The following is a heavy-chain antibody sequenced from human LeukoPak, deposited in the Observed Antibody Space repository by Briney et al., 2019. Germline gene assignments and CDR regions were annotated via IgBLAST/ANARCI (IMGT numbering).Heavy chain of an antibody. CDR3: ASDEDRTSCPRY. D-gene: IGHD2-2*01. J-gene: IGHJ4*02. CDR1: GYTLTELS. CDR2: INPNSGGT. V-gene: IGHV1-2*02. Sequence: GASVKVSCKVSGYTLTELSMHWVRQAPGQGLEWMGWINPNSGGTDYAQKFQGRVTMTRDTSISTAYMELSRLRSDDTAVYYCASDEDRTSCPRYWGQGTLVTVSS.